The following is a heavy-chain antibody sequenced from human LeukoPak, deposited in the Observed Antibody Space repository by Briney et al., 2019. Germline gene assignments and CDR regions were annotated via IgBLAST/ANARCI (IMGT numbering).Heavy chain of an antibody. CDR3: ARGSVVVAATGFDY. V-gene: IGHV3-20*04. J-gene: IGHJ4*02. D-gene: IGHD2-15*01. Sequence: GGSLRLSCAASGFTFDDYGMSWVRQAPGKGLEWVSGINWNGGSTGYADSVKGRFTISRDNAKNSLYLQMNSLRAEDTALYYCARGSVVVAATGFDYWGQGTLVTVPS. CDR1: GFTFDDYG. CDR2: INWNGGST.